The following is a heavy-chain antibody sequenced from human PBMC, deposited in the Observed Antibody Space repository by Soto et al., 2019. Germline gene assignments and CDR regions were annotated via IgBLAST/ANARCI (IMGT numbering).Heavy chain of an antibody. Sequence: SETLSLTCVVSGGSVTSYHWSWIRQFPGKGLEWIAYTAYTGSTNYNPSLKSRVTISVDTSKNQFSLKLSSVTAAGTAVYYCARDRYSGYGYYYGMDVWGQGATVTVSS. CDR3: ARDRYSGYGYYYGMDV. J-gene: IGHJ6*02. CDR1: GGSVTSYH. D-gene: IGHD5-12*01. V-gene: IGHV4-59*02. CDR2: TAYTGST.